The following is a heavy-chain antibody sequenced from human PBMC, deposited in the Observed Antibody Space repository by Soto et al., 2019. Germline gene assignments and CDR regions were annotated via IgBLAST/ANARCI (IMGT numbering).Heavy chain of an antibody. CDR3: ARDGGVVVAVDAFDV. CDR2: ITWNGSTT. D-gene: IGHD6-19*01. J-gene: IGHJ3*01. V-gene: IGHV3-20*04. CDR1: GFTFDDHG. Sequence: EVQLVESGGGVVRPGGSLRLSCAASGFTFDDHGMTWVRQAPGKGLECVSGITWNGSTTGYADSVKGRFTISRDNAKNSLYLQMNSLRVEDTALYYCARDGGVVVAVDAFDVWGQVTMVTVSS.